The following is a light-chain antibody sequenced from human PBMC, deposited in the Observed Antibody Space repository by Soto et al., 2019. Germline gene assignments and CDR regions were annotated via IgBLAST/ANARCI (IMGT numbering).Light chain of an antibody. CDR3: QQYGSSPYT. CDR1: QSFANNY. Sequence: PGERAILSCRASQSFANNYFAWYQQKPGQAPRLLIYETSSRATGIPDRLLGGGSGTDFTLTISGLEPEDFSVYFCQQYGSSPYTFGQGTKLEIK. J-gene: IGKJ2*01. CDR2: ETS. V-gene: IGKV3-20*01.